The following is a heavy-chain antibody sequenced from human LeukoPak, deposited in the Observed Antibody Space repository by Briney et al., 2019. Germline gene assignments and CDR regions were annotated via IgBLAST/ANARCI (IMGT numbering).Heavy chain of an antibody. CDR1: GGTFSSYA. CDR3: AGAISTGTQTPLY. V-gene: IGHV1-69*13. D-gene: IGHD3-10*01. CDR2: IIPIFGTA. Sequence: SVKVSFKASGGTFSSYAISWVRQAPGQGLEWMGGIIPIFGTANYAQKFQSRVTITADESTSTAYMELSSLRSEDTAVYYCAGAISTGTQTPLYWGQGTLVTVSS. J-gene: IGHJ4*02.